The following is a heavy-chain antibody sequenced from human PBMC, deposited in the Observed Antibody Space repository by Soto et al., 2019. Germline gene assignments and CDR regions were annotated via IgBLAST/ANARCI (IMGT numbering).Heavy chain of an antibody. CDR1: GFSFSNHG. Sequence: GGSLRLSCAASGFSFSNHGMHWVRQAPGKGLEWVAVIWSDGSHKYYRDSVKGRFTISRDTAENTLFLQMDSLGADDTAVYYCEREGTIYGTNPFDIWGHGTLVTVSS. D-gene: IGHD2-8*01. J-gene: IGHJ3*02. CDR3: EREGTIYGTNPFDI. CDR2: IWSDGSHK. V-gene: IGHV3-33*01.